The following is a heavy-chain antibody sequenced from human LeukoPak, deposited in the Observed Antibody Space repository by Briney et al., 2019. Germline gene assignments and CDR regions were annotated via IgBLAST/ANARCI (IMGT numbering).Heavy chain of an antibody. CDR2: ISHDGSKK. D-gene: IGHD3-3*02. CDR3: ARDGGALYFDY. J-gene: IGHJ4*02. CDR1: GFTFSSYG. V-gene: IGHV3-30*19. Sequence: GGSLRLSCAASGFTFSSYGMHWVRQAPGKGLEWVAVISHDGSKKYYAESVKGRFTISRDNPKNTLSLQMNSLRAEDTAVYYCARDGGALYFDYWGQGTLVTVSS.